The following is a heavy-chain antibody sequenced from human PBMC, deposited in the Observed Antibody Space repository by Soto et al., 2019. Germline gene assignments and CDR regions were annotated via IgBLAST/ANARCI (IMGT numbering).Heavy chain of an antibody. Sequence: QVQLQQWGTGLLKPSETLSLTCAVYGGSFSGYQWSWIRQTPGKGLEWIGEINDSGNINYNPSLKSRVTIFLATPTKQICLKLSSVAAADTAVYYCARGLILWFGELSRRGGYYYYMDVWGKGTTVIVSS. D-gene: IGHD3-10*01. CDR2: INDSGNI. V-gene: IGHV4-34*01. J-gene: IGHJ6*03. CDR3: ARGLILWFGELSRRGGYYYYMDV. CDR1: GGSFSGYQ.